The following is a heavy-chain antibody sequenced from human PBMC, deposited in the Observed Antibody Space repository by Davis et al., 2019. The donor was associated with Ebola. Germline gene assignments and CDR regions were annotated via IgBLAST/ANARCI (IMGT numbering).Heavy chain of an antibody. D-gene: IGHD5-18*01. CDR2: IWYDGSNK. CDR3: ANYAAMDASFDY. Sequence: GESLKISCAASGFTFSSYGMHWVRQAPGKGLEWVAVIWYDGSNKYYADSVKGRFTISRDNSKNTLYLQMNSLRAEDTAVYYCANYAAMDASFDYWGQGTLVTVSS. CDR1: GFTFSSYG. V-gene: IGHV3-30*02. J-gene: IGHJ4*02.